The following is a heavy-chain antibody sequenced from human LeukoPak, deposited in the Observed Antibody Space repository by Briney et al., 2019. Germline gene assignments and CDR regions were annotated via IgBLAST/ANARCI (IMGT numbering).Heavy chain of an antibody. J-gene: IGHJ4*02. D-gene: IGHD5-18*01. CDR1: GYTFTGYY. CDR2: IIPMSGTV. V-gene: IGHV1-69*06. Sequence: SVKVSCKASGYTFTGYYMHWVRQAPGQGLEWMGGIIPMSGTVNNAQKFQGRVTITADKSTGTAYMELGSLRSDDTAVYYCARETGYAYGRAPLDYWGQGTLVTVSS. CDR3: ARETGYAYGRAPLDY.